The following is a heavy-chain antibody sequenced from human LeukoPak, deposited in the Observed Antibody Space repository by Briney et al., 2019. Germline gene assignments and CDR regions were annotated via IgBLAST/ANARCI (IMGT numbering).Heavy chain of an antibody. CDR2: IHYSGST. CDR3: ARDFLECSRASCLNWFDP. Sequence: SETLSLTCTVSGGSISSHFWTWIRQAPGKGLEWIGYIHYSGSTNYNPSPKSRVSISVDTSENEFSLKLSSVTAADTAVYYCARDFLECSRASCLNWFDPWGQGTLVTVSS. CDR1: GGSISSHF. D-gene: IGHD2-2*01. V-gene: IGHV4-59*11. J-gene: IGHJ5*02.